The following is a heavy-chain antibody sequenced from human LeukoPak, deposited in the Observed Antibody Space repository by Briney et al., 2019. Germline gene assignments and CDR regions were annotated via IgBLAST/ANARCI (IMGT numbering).Heavy chain of an antibody. D-gene: IGHD2-2*01. CDR1: GFTFSSFE. CDR2: ISSSGSTT. J-gene: IGHJ4*02. Sequence: GGSLRLSCAASGFTFSSFEMNWVRQAPGKGLEWVLYISSSGSTTYFADSVKGRFTTSRDNAKNSLYLQMNSLRADDTAVYYCARSGYLGPDYWGQGTPVTVSS. V-gene: IGHV3-48*03. CDR3: ARSGYLGPDY.